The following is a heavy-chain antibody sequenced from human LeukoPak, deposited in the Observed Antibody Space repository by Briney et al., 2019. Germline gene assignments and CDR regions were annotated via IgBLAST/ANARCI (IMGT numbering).Heavy chain of an antibody. D-gene: IGHD5-12*01. Sequence: SETLSLTCTVSGGSISSSSYYWGWIRQPPGKGLEWIGGIYYSGSTYYNPSLKSRVTISVDTSKNQFSLKLSSVTAADTAVYYCASLDRRNSGYDFEEDYWGQGTLVTVSS. J-gene: IGHJ4*02. V-gene: IGHV4-39*01. CDR2: IYYSGST. CDR3: ASLDRRNSGYDFEEDY. CDR1: GGSISSSSYY.